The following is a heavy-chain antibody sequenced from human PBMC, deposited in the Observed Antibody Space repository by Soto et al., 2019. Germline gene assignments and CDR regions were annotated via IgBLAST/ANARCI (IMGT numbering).Heavy chain of an antibody. Sequence: ASVKVSCKASGYTFTSYGISWVRQAPGQGLECMGWISAYNGNTNYAQKLQGRVTMTTDTSTSTAYMELRSLRSDDTAVYYCARDRDFGLVIIGPYYCYYGMDVWGQGTTVTVSS. CDR3: ARDRDFGLVIIGPYYCYYGMDV. D-gene: IGHD3-3*01. CDR2: ISAYNGNT. V-gene: IGHV1-18*04. J-gene: IGHJ6*02. CDR1: GYTFTSYG.